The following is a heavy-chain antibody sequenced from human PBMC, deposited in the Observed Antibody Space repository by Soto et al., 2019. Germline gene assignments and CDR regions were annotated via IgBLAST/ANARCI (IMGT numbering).Heavy chain of an antibody. V-gene: IGHV3-21*01. Sequence: KPGGSLRLSCAASGFTFSSYSMNWVRQAPGKGLEWVSSISSSSSYIYYADSVKGRFTISRDNAKNSLYLQMNSLRAEDTAVYYCARAFQMGDPLFDYWGQGTLVTVSS. CDR1: GFTFSSYS. J-gene: IGHJ4*02. CDR3: ARAFQMGDPLFDY. CDR2: ISSSSSYI. D-gene: IGHD3-16*01.